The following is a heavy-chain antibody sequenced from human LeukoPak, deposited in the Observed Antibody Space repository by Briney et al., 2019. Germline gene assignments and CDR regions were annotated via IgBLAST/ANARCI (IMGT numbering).Heavy chain of an antibody. Sequence: KPSETLSLTCAVSGYSLTSTYYWGWVRQPPGQGLEWIGSIYHSGNTYYNPSLKTRVTISVDTSKNQFSLRLSSVTAADTAVYYCARGYGGYGDYWGQGTLVTVSS. CDR2: IYHSGNT. D-gene: IGHD5-12*01. V-gene: IGHV4-38-2*01. CDR1: GYSLTSTYY. J-gene: IGHJ4*02. CDR3: ARGYGGYGDY.